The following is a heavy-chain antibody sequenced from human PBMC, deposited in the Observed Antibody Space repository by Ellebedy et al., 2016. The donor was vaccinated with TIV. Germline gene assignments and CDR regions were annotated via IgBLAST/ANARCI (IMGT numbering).Heavy chain of an antibody. CDR3: ARPRTYYDSSGYWPFAFDI. Sequence: AASVKVSCKASGYTFTTYAMNWARQAPGQGLEWMGWINTNTGNPTYVQGFTGRFVFSLDTSVSTAYLQISSLKAEDTAVYYCARPRTYYDSSGYWPFAFDIWGQGTMVTVSS. V-gene: IGHV7-4-1*02. D-gene: IGHD3-22*01. J-gene: IGHJ3*02. CDR1: GYTFTTYA. CDR2: INTNTGNP.